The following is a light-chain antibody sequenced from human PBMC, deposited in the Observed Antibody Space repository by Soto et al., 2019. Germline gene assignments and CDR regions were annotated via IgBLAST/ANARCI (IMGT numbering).Light chain of an antibody. CDR3: QKYDSAPWT. CDR2: VSS. CDR1: QDISNH. J-gene: IGKJ1*01. V-gene: IGKV1-27*01. Sequence: DIQMAQSPSSLSASVGDRVTITCRASQDISNHLAWYQQKPGTVPELLIYVSSTLQSGVPSRFSGSGSGTEFTLSITSLPTEDVCSYYCQKYDSAPWTFGQGTKVEIK.